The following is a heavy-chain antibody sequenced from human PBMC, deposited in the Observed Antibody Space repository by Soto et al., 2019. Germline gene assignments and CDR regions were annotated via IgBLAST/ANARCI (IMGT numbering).Heavy chain of an antibody. V-gene: IGHV3-30-3*01. D-gene: IGHD1-26*01. Sequence: QVQLVESGGSVVQPGRSLRLSCVSSGFTFSSHAMYWVRQAPGKGLEWVAVTSYDGSFKFYADSVKGRFTISRNDSKNSLFLEMDSMRADDTAVYYCARTLVNSWARACIDYWGQGTLVTVSS. CDR3: ARTLVNSWARACIDY. CDR2: TSYDGSFK. CDR1: GFTFSSHA. J-gene: IGHJ4*02.